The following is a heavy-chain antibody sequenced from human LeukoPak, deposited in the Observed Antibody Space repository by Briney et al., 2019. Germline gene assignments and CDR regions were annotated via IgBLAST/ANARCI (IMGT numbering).Heavy chain of an antibody. J-gene: IGHJ3*02. D-gene: IGHD4-23*01. CDR3: TRAEYGGNSAGAFDI. Sequence: SETLSLTCTVSGGSISSYYWSWIRQPTGKGLEWIGRMYMSGSTNYNPSLKSRVTMSVDTSKNQFSLNLTSVTAADTAVYYCTRAEYGGNSAGAFDIWGQGTMVTVSS. CDR1: GGSISSYY. V-gene: IGHV4-4*07. CDR2: MYMSGST.